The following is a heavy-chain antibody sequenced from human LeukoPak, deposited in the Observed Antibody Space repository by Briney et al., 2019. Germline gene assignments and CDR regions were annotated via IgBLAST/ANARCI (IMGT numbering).Heavy chain of an antibody. CDR1: GFTFSAHS. V-gene: IGHV3-21*01. CDR3: SREQIDTSSWPFGIDY. J-gene: IGHJ4*02. D-gene: IGHD6-13*01. Sequence: KPGGSLSLSCAVSGFTFSAHSMKWVRRAPGKGLEWDSYISGNSDYIYYSDSLEGRFSISRDNAKNSLYLRMDSLRAEDTAVYYCSREQIDTSSWPFGIDYWGQGTLVTVSS. CDR2: ISGNSDYI.